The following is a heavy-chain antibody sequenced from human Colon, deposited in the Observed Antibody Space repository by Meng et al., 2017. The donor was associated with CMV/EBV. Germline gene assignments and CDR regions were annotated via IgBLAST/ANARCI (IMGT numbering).Heavy chain of an antibody. J-gene: IGHJ4*02. D-gene: IGHD4-23*01. V-gene: IGHV4-30-4*08. Sequence: QVQLQESGPGLVKPSQTLSLTCIVSGGSISSGDYYWSWIRQPPGKGLEWIGYIYYSGSTYYNPSLKSRVTISVDTSKNQFSLKLSSVTAVDTAVYYCARGADYGGNPLDYWGQGTLVTVSS. CDR3: ARGADYGGNPLDY. CDR1: GGSISSGDYY. CDR2: IYYSGST.